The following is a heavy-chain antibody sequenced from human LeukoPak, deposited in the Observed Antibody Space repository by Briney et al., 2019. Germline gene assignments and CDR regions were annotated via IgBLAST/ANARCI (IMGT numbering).Heavy chain of an antibody. Sequence: GGSLRLSCAASGFSFSSYEMNWVRQAPGKGLEWVSCISSSGSTIYYPDSVKGRFTISRDNAKNSLYLQMNSLSAEDTAVYYCARGNSWYCSGWYFDYWGQGTLVSVSS. J-gene: IGHJ4*02. CDR3: ARGNSWYCSGWYFDY. V-gene: IGHV3-48*03. D-gene: IGHD6-19*01. CDR1: GFSFSSYE. CDR2: ISSSGSTI.